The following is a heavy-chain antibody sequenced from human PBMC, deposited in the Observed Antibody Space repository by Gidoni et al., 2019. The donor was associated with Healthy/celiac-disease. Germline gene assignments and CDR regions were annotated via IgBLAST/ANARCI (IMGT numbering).Heavy chain of an antibody. CDR1: GGSFSGYY. Sequence: QVQLQQWGAGLLKPSETLSLTCAVYGGSFSGYYWRWIRQPPGTGLEWMGEINHSGSTNYNPSLKSRVTISVDTSKNQFSLKLSSVTAADTAVYYCARGSRSGKYGSGSYYYYYYGMDVWGQGTTVTVSS. V-gene: IGHV4-34*01. CDR3: ARGSRSGKYGSGSYYYYYYGMDV. J-gene: IGHJ6*02. D-gene: IGHD3-10*01. CDR2: INHSGST.